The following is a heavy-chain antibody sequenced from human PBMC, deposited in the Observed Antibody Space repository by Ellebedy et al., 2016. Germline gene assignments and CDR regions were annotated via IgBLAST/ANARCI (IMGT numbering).Heavy chain of an antibody. D-gene: IGHD6-19*01. V-gene: IGHV1-46*04. J-gene: IGHJ6*02. CDR1: GYTFISYY. CDR3: ARLGWIAVAGIYYYYGMDV. CDR2: INPSGSST. Sequence: ASVKVSCKASGYTFISYYMHWVRQAPGQGLEWMGIINPSGSSTSYAQKLQGRVTMTRDTSTSTVYMELSSLRSEDTAVYYCARLGWIAVAGIYYYYGMDVWGQGTTVTVSS.